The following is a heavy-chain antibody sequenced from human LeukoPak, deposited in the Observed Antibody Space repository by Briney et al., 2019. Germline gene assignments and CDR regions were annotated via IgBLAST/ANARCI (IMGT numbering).Heavy chain of an antibody. J-gene: IGHJ4*02. D-gene: IGHD5-12*01. CDR2: IKSKTDGGTT. CDR1: GFTFSNAW. Sequence: PGGSLRLSCAASGFTFSNAWMSWVRQAPGKGLEWVGRIKSKTDGGTTDYAAPVKGRFTISRDDSKNTVYLQMNSLKTEDTAVYYCTTDQSHRGYDPGYFDYWGQGILVTVSS. V-gene: IGHV3-15*01. CDR3: TTDQSHRGYDPGYFDY.